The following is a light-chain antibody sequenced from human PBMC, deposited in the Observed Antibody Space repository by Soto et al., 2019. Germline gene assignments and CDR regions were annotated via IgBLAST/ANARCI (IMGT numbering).Light chain of an antibody. CDR3: QQSYRAVT. CDR1: QSVSSY. V-gene: IGKV1-39*01. J-gene: IGKJ5*01. Sequence: DIQMTQSPSSLSASVGDRISITCRASQSVSSYLNWYQQKPGKAPRLLIYAASHLQTGLPSRFRGTGSATHFTLTISSLQPEDFATYYCQQSYRAVTFGQGTRLEIK. CDR2: AAS.